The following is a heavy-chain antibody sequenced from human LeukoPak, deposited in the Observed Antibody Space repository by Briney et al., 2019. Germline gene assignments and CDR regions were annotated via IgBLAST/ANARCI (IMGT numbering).Heavy chain of an antibody. CDR1: GGSFSGYY. Sequence: ASETLSLTCAVYGGSFSGYYWSWIRQPPGKGLEWIGEINHSGSTNYNPSLKSRVTISVDTSKNQFSLKLSSVTAADTAVYYCARDRLVAVAGKEADFDYWGQGTLVTVSS. J-gene: IGHJ4*02. CDR2: INHSGST. D-gene: IGHD6-19*01. CDR3: ARDRLVAVAGKEADFDY. V-gene: IGHV4-34*01.